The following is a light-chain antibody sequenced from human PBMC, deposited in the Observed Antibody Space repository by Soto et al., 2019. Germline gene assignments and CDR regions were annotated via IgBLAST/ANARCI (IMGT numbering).Light chain of an antibody. J-gene: IGLJ2*01. V-gene: IGLV2-14*02. CDR2: DVT. Sequence: QSALTQPASVSGSPGQSITISCTGTSSDVGSYDLVSWYQQHPGKAPKLMIYDVTNRPSGISNLFSGSKSGNTASLTISGLQAEDEADYYCSSYTSSSTLVFGGGTKLTVL. CDR3: SSYTSSSTLV. CDR1: SSDVGSYDL.